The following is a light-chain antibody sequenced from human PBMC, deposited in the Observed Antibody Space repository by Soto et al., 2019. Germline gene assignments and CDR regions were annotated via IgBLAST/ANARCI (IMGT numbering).Light chain of an antibody. Sequence: EIVLTQSPGTLSLSPGERATLSCRASQSVSSNYLAWYQQKPGQAPRLLIYGASSRATGIPDRFSGSGSGTDFTLTISRMEPEDFAVYYCHQYGSSPWTFGQWTKGDIK. V-gene: IGKV3-20*01. CDR1: QSVSSNY. CDR2: GAS. J-gene: IGKJ1*01. CDR3: HQYGSSPWT.